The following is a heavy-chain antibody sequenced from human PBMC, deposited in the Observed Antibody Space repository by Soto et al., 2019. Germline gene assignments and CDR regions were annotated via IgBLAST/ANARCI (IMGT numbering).Heavy chain of an antibody. V-gene: IGHV1-69*13. J-gene: IGHJ6*02. Sequence: SVKVSCKASGGTFSSYAISWVRQAPGQGLEWMGGIIPIFGTANYAQKFQGRVTITADESTSTAYMELSSLRSADTAVYYCARHDRIAKLQNGMGLWGQGTMVTVSS. CDR3: ARHDRIAKLQNGMGL. CDR1: GGTFSSYA. CDR2: IIPIFGTA.